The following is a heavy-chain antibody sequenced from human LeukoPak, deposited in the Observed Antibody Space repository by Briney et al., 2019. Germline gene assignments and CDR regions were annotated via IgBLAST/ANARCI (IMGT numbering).Heavy chain of an antibody. Sequence: GASVKVSCKASGYTFTSYYMHWVRQAPGQGLEWMGWINPNSGGTNYAQKFQGRVTMTRDTSISTAYMELSRLRSDDTAVYYCASERSSIAAAGSYYYYGMDVWGQGTTVTVSS. D-gene: IGHD6-13*01. CDR3: ASERSSIAAAGSYYYYGMDV. V-gene: IGHV1-2*02. CDR2: INPNSGGT. J-gene: IGHJ6*02. CDR1: GYTFTSYY.